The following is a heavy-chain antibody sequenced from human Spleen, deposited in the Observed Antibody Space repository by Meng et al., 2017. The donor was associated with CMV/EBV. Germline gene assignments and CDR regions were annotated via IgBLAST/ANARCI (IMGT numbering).Heavy chain of an antibody. Sequence: SETLSLTCTVSGGSITSGGYYWGWIRQPPGKGLEWIGSIYYSGSTYYNPSLESRVTISVDTSKNQFSLRLSCVTAADTAVYYCARDWAEKLRFFEWSHLGPRPKSANWFDPWGQGTLVTVSS. J-gene: IGHJ5*02. D-gene: IGHD3-3*01. CDR3: ARDWAEKLRFFEWSHLGPRPKSANWFDP. CDR1: GGSITSGGYY. V-gene: IGHV4-39*07. CDR2: IYYSGST.